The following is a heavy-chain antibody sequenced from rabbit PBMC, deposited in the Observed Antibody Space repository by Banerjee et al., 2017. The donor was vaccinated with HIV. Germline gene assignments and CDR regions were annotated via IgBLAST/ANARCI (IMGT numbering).Heavy chain of an antibody. CDR3: ARARNYAGYAGYGYATYFNL. CDR1: GFDLTTYY. CDR2: IYGDKGRP. D-gene: IGHD6-1*01. J-gene: IGHJ4*01. V-gene: IGHV1S7*01. Sequence: QLKETGGGLVQPGGSLTLSCKASGFDLTTYYMNWVRQAPGKGLEWIGSIYGDKGRPYYASWVSGRFTISSDNAQNTVDLQMNSLTAVDRATYFCARARNYAGYAGYGYATYFNLWGPGTLVTVS.